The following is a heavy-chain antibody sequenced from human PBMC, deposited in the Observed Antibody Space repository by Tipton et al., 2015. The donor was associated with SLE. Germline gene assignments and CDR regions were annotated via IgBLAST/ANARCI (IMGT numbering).Heavy chain of an antibody. CDR3: ARRVRGGWYDY. CDR1: GGSISSSDYY. J-gene: IGHJ4*02. Sequence: TLSLTCTVSGGSISSSDYYWTWIRQHPGKGLEWIGYIYYSGSTYYNPSLKSRITISVDTSTNQFSLKLNSVTAADTAVYYCARRVRGGWYDYWGQGTLVTVSS. CDR2: IYYSGST. D-gene: IGHD6-19*01. V-gene: IGHV4-31*03.